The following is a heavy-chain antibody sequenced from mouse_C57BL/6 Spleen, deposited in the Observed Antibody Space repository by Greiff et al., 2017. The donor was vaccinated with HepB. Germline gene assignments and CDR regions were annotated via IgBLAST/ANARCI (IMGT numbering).Heavy chain of an antibody. CDR3: ATGLWYLFDY. CDR1: GYTFTDYN. D-gene: IGHD2-1*01. Sequence: RVEPGASVKMSCKASGYTFTDYNMHWVKQSHGKSLEWIGYINPNNGGTSYNQKFKGKATLTVNKSSSTAYMELRSLTSEDSAVYYCATGLWYLFDYWGQGTTLTVSS. CDR2: INPNNGGT. J-gene: IGHJ2*01. V-gene: IGHV1-22*01.